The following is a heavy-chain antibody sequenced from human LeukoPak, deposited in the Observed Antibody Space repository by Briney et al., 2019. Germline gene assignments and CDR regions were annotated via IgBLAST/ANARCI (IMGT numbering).Heavy chain of an antibody. V-gene: IGHV3-30*02. CDR3: AKGGIAVAPIDY. Sequence: GGSLRLSCAASGFTFSSYGMHWVRQAPGKGLEWVAFIRYDGSNKYYADSVKGRFTISRDNSKNTLYLQMNSLRAEDTAVYYCAKGGIAVAPIDYWAQGTLVTVSS. D-gene: IGHD6-19*01. CDR1: GFTFSSYG. J-gene: IGHJ4*02. CDR2: IRYDGSNK.